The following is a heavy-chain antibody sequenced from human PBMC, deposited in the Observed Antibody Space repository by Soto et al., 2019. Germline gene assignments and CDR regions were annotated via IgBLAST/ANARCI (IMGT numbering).Heavy chain of an antibody. Sequence: PGGSLRLSCAASGFTFSSYGMHWVRQAPGKGLEWVAVISYDGSNKYYADSVKGRFTISRDNSKNTLYLQMNSLRAEDTAVYYCAKDLLSSGYYWNWFDPWGQGTLVTVSS. D-gene: IGHD3-22*01. V-gene: IGHV3-30*18. J-gene: IGHJ5*02. CDR2: ISYDGSNK. CDR1: GFTFSSYG. CDR3: AKDLLSSGYYWNWFDP.